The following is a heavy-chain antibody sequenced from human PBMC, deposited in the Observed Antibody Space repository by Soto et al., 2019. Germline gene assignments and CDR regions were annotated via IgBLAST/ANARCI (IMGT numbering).Heavy chain of an antibody. V-gene: IGHV4-39*01. Sequence: QLQLQESGPGLVKPSETLSLTCTVSGGSISSSSYYWGWIRQPPGKGLEWIGSTYYSGSTYYNPSLKRRVTVAVDTCKDQSVLERSCAAATATAVYYCARHLIARGDRCAYKCFDPWGRGSRVTGSS. D-gene: IGHD2-21*02. CDR2: TYYSGST. CDR1: GGSISSSSYY. J-gene: IGHJ5*02. CDR3: ARHLIARGDRCAYKCFDP.